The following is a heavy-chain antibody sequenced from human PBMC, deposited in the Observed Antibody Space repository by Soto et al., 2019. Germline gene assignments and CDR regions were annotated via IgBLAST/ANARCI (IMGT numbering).Heavy chain of an antibody. CDR3: ARHLREDYYYGMDV. J-gene: IGHJ6*02. CDR1: SGSIVSSSYY. CDR2: IYYSGST. Sequence: PSETLSLTCTVSSGSIVSSSYYWGWISQPPGKGLEWIGSIYYSGSTYYNPSLKSRVTLSVDTSMNQFYLKLSSGTAADTAVYHCARHLREDYYYGMDVWGQGTTVTVSS. V-gene: IGHV4-39*01.